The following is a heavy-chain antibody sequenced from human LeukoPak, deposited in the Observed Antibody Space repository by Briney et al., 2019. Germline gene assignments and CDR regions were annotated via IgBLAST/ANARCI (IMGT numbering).Heavy chain of an antibody. CDR1: GFIFSSYW. J-gene: IGHJ4*02. CDR3: ARDLVGVDYLDY. V-gene: IGHV3-7*05. D-gene: IGHD3-16*01. Sequence: GSLRLSCAASGFIFSSYWMSWVRQAPGKGLEWVANIKKDGSEKYYGDSVRGRFTISRDNAENSLYLEMNSLRAEDTAVYYCARDLVGVDYLDYWGQGTLVTVSS. CDR2: IKKDGSEK.